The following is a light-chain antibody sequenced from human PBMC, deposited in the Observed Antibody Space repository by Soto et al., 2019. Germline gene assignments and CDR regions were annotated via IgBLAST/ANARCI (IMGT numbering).Light chain of an antibody. CDR3: ISYPGFDTYV. J-gene: IGLJ1*01. V-gene: IGLV2-14*03. Sequence: SVLTQPASVSASPGQSITISCTGTSTDIGAYKFVSWYQQHPGKAPKLMIYDVTSRPSGVSNRFSGSKSGNTASLIISGLQAEDEGDYYCISYPGFDTYVFGTGTKLTVL. CDR1: STDIGAYKF. CDR2: DVT.